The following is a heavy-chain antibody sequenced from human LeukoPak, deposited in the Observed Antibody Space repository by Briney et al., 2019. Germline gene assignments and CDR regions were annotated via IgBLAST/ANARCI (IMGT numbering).Heavy chain of an antibody. J-gene: IGHJ5*02. CDR3: ARDLGYYYGSGSTDP. V-gene: IGHV4-34*01. Sequence: SETLSLTCAVYGGSFSGYYWSWIRQPPGKGLEWIGETNHSGSTNYNPSLKSRVTISVDTSKNQFSLKLSSVTAADTAVYYCARDLGYYYGSGSTDPWGQGTLVTVSS. D-gene: IGHD3-10*01. CDR2: TNHSGST. CDR1: GGSFSGYY.